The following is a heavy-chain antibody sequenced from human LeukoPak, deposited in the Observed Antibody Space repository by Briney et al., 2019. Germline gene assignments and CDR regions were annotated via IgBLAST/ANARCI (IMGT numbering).Heavy chain of an antibody. Sequence: ASVKVSCKASGYTFTSYGISWVRQAPGQGLEWMGWISAYNGNTNYAQKLQGRVTMTTDTSTSTAYMELRSLRSDDTAVYYCAKVYMIVVVIDAFDIWGQGTMVTVSS. V-gene: IGHV1-18*01. J-gene: IGHJ3*02. D-gene: IGHD3-22*01. CDR3: AKVYMIVVVIDAFDI. CDR2: ISAYNGNT. CDR1: GYTFTSYG.